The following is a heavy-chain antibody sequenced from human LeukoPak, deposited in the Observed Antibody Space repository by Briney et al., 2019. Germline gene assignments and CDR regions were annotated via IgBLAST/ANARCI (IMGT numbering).Heavy chain of an antibody. Sequence: GGSLTHSCAASGFTFSSHWMHWVRQTPGKGLVWVSRINSDGSSTSYVDSVAGRFTISRDNAKNTLYLQMNSLRAEDTAIYYCAKTSRANSAYDSPFDYWGQGTQGTGSS. CDR3: AKTSRANSAYDSPFDY. V-gene: IGHV3-74*01. J-gene: IGHJ4*01. CDR2: INSDGSST. D-gene: IGHD5-12*01. CDR1: GFTFSSHW.